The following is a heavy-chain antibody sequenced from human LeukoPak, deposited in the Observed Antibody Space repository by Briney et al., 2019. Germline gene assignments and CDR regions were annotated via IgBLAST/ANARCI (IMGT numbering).Heavy chain of an antibody. CDR3: AREARFRGVSADGMDV. CDR1: GGSVSSGSYY. D-gene: IGHD3-10*01. CDR2: IYYSGST. Sequence: SETLSLTCTGSGGSVSSGSYYWSWIRQPPGKGLEWIGYIYYSGSTNYNPSLKSRVTISVDTSKNQFSLKLSSVTAADTAVYYCAREARFRGVSADGMDVWGQGTTVTVSS. J-gene: IGHJ6*02. V-gene: IGHV4-61*01.